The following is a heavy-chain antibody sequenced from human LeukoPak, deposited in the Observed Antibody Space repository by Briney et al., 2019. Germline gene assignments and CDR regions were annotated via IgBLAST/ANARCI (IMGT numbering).Heavy chain of an antibody. CDR2: ISSSGSTI. D-gene: IGHD6-13*01. CDR1: GFTFSDYY. CDR3: ARDPRRGSSSWKGGDAFDI. Sequence: GGSLRLSCAASGFTFSDYYMSWIRQAPGKGLEWVSYISSSGSTIYYADSVKGRFTISRDNAKNSLYLQMNSLRAEDTAVYYCARDPRRGSSSWKGGDAFDIWGQGTMVTVSS. V-gene: IGHV3-11*01. J-gene: IGHJ3*02.